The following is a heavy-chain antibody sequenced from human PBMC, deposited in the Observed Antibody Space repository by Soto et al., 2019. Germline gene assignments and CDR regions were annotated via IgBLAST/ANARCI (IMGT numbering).Heavy chain of an antibody. Sequence: QITLKESGPTLVKPTQTLTLTCTFSGFSLSTSGVVVGCIRQPPGKALEWLALIYWDDDKLYSPSVKSSLTITKDTSKNQVVLTMTNMDPVDTATYYCAHRLVRIEFDYWGQGTLVTVSS. J-gene: IGHJ4*02. V-gene: IGHV2-5*02. CDR2: IYWDDDK. CDR1: GFSLSTSGVV. D-gene: IGHD1-26*01. CDR3: AHRLVRIEFDY.